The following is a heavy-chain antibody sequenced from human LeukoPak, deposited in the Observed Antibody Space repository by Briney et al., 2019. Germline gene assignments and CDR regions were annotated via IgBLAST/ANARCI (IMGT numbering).Heavy chain of an antibody. CDR2: ISYDGSNK. J-gene: IGHJ4*02. D-gene: IGHD4/OR15-4a*01. V-gene: IGHV3-30*18. Sequence: QPGGSLRLSCAASGFTFSSYGMHWVRQAPGKGLEWVAVISYDGSNKYCADSVKGRFTIPRDNSKNTLYLQMNSLRAEDTAVYYCAKQSGADRGHLDFWGQGTLVTVSS. CDR1: GFTFSSYG. CDR3: AKQSGADRGHLDF.